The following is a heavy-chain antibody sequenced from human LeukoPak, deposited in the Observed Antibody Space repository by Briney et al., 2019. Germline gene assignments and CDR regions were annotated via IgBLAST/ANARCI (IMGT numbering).Heavy chain of an antibody. Sequence: ASVKVSCKASGYTFTSYDINWVRQATGQGLEWMGWMNPNRGNTGYAQKFQGRVTMTRNTSISTAYMELSSLRSEDTAVYYCARVWWELLIRYYHYYMDVWGKGTTVTVSS. V-gene: IGHV1-8*01. CDR1: GYTFTSYD. D-gene: IGHD1-26*01. J-gene: IGHJ6*03. CDR2: MNPNRGNT. CDR3: ARVWWELLIRYYHYYMDV.